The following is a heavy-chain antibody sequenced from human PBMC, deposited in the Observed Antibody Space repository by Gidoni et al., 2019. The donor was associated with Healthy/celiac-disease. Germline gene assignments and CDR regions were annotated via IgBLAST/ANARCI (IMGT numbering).Heavy chain of an antibody. D-gene: IGHD4-17*01. J-gene: IGHJ4*02. Sequence: EVQLVESGGVVVQPGGSLRLSCAASGFTFDDYTMHWVRQAAGKGLDWFSLISWDGGSTYYADSVKVRFTISRDNSKNSLYLQMNSLRTEDTALYYCAKDQDGDYVFDYWGQGTLVTVSS. CDR3: AKDQDGDYVFDY. CDR1: GFTFDDYT. V-gene: IGHV3-43*01. CDR2: ISWDGGST.